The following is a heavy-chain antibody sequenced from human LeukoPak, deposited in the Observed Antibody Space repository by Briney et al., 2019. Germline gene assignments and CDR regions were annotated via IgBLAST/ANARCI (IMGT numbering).Heavy chain of an antibody. CDR2: IYYTGST. CDR1: GGSISTYY. Sequence: SETLSLTCTLSGGSISTYYWSWVRQPPGKGLEWIGYIYYTGSTDYNPSLKSRVTISIDTSKNQFSLKLSSVTAADTAVYYCARDLSRSTGYWGQGILVTVSS. D-gene: IGHD3-9*01. J-gene: IGHJ4*02. CDR3: ARDLSRSTGY. V-gene: IGHV4-59*12.